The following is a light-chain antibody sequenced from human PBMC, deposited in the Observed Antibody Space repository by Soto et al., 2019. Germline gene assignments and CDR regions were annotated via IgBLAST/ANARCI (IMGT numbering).Light chain of an antibody. CDR2: WAS. CDR3: QQYGSSVT. V-gene: IGKV4-1*01. Sequence: IVMTQSPDSLAVSLGERATINCKSSQSVLYSSNNKNCLAWYQQKPGQPPKLLIYWASTRESGVPDRFSGSGSGTDFTLTITRLEPEDSALYYCQQYGSSVTFGGGTKVDIK. J-gene: IGKJ4*01. CDR1: QSVLYSSNNKNC.